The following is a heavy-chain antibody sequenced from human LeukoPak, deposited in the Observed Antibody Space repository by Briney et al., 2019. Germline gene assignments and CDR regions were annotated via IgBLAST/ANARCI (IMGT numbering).Heavy chain of an antibody. CDR2: MYYSGST. CDR3: ASLYSGSYDTGSFDYFNY. CDR1: SGSISSYY. Sequence: PSETLSLTCTVSSGSISSYYWSWIRQPPGKGLEWIGYMYYSGSTNYNPSLKSRVTISVDTSKNQFSLKLSSVTAADTAVYYCASLYSGSYDTGSFDYFNYWGQGTLVTVSS. J-gene: IGHJ4*02. D-gene: IGHD1-26*01. V-gene: IGHV4-59*01.